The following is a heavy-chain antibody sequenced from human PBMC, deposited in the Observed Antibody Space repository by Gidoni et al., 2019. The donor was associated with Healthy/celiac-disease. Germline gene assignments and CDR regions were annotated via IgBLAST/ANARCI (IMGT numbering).Heavy chain of an antibody. J-gene: IGHJ6*02. CDR1: GGSISSSSYY. CDR2: IYYSGRT. D-gene: IGHD6-13*01. Sequence: QLQLQESGPGLVKPSETLSLTCTVSGGSISSSSYYWGWIRQPPGQGLEWIGSIYYSGRTYYNPSLKSRVTISVDTSKNQFSLKLSSVTAADTAVYYCARYSPPLSGMDVWGQGTTVTVSS. CDR3: ARYSPPLSGMDV. V-gene: IGHV4-39*01.